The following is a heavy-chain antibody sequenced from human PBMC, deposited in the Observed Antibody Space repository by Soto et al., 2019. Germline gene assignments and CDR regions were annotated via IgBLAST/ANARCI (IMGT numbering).Heavy chain of an antibody. CDR1: GFTFSSYA. Sequence: QVQLVESGGGVVQPGRSLRLSCAASGFTFSSYAMHWVRQAPGKGLEWVAVISYDGSNKYYADSVKGRFTISRDNSKNTLYLQMNRLRAEDTAVYYCARDDPIVGDIDYWGQGTLVTVSS. V-gene: IGHV3-30-3*01. CDR3: ARDDPIVGDIDY. J-gene: IGHJ4*02. D-gene: IGHD1-26*01. CDR2: ISYDGSNK.